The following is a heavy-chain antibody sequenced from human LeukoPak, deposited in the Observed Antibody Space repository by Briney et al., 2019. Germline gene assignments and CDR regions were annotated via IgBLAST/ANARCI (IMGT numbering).Heavy chain of an antibody. Sequence: GGSLRLSCAASGFTFSRCGMHWVRQAPGKGLAWVAFIQYDGRDKFYADSVKGRFTISRDNSENTLYLQMNSLRVEDTAVYSCAKSPSSWKFDDWGQGTLVTVSS. V-gene: IGHV3-30*02. D-gene: IGHD6-13*01. CDR1: GFTFSRCG. J-gene: IGHJ4*02. CDR2: IQYDGRDK. CDR3: AKSPSSWKFDD.